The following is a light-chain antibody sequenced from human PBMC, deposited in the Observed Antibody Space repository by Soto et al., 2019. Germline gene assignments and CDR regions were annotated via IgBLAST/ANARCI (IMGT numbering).Light chain of an antibody. V-gene: IGKV3-11*01. CDR3: QQRSNWPRT. CDR1: QSVSSY. CDR2: DAS. J-gene: IGKJ1*01. Sequence: EIVLTQSPATLSLSPGERATLSCRASQSVSSYLAWYQQKPGQAPRLLIYDASNRATGIPARFSGSGSGTAFTLTISSLEPKDFAVYYCQQRSNWPRTFGQGTKVEIK.